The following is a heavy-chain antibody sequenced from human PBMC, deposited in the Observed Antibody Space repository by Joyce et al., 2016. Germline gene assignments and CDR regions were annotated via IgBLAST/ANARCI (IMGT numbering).Heavy chain of an antibody. CDR1: GFTFTGYK. CDR3: ARMVDYDILTGDRWYFDL. V-gene: IGHV1-18*01. Sequence: QIQLVQFGAEVKKPGASVKLSCETSGFTFTGYKMSWVRPAPGQGVEWMGWISGKNDNTKYAQKFQGRVRMTTDTSTRTAYMELRSLRSDDTAVYFCARMVDYDILTGDRWYFDLWGRGTLVTVSS. D-gene: IGHD3-9*01. CDR2: ISGKNDNT. J-gene: IGHJ2*01.